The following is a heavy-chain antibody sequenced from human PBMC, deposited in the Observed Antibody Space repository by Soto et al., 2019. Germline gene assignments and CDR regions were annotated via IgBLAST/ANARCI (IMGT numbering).Heavy chain of an antibody. CDR2: TYYSGST. CDR1: GGSISSYY. D-gene: IGHD2-21*02. Sequence: QVQLQESGPGLVKPSETLSLTCTVSGGSISSYYWSWIRQPPGKGLEWIGYTYYSGSTNYNPSLNGRVTISVDTSKNQFSLKRSSVTASDTSGYFCARHENLHGDCDYWGQGTLVTVSS. V-gene: IGHV4-59*08. CDR3: ARHENLHGDCDY. J-gene: IGHJ4*02.